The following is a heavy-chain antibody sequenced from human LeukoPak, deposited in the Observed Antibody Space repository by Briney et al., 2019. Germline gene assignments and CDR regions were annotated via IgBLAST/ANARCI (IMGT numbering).Heavy chain of an antibody. Sequence: PGGSLRLSCAASGFTFSDYYMSWVRQAPGKGLEWVSSISSSSSYIYYADSVKGRFTISRDNAKNSLYLQMNSLRAEDTAVYYCARGVGLLWFGELLLNWFDPWGQGTLVTVSS. CDR1: GFTFSDYY. D-gene: IGHD3-10*01. J-gene: IGHJ5*02. V-gene: IGHV3-21*01. CDR3: ARGVGLLWFGELLLNWFDP. CDR2: ISSSSSYI.